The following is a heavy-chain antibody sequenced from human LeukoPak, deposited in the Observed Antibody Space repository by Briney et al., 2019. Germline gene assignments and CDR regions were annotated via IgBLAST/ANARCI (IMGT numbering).Heavy chain of an antibody. D-gene: IGHD6-19*01. V-gene: IGHV4-39*07. J-gene: IGHJ5*02. CDR2: IYYSGST. CDR3: ARDASLESGWYFQPSNWFDP. Sequence: PSETLSLTCTVSGGSISSSSYYWGWIRQPPGKVLEWIGSIYYSGSTYYNPSLKSRVTISVDTSKNQFSLKLSSVTAADTAVYYCARDASLESGWYFQPSNWFDPWGQGTLVTVSS. CDR1: GGSISSSSYY.